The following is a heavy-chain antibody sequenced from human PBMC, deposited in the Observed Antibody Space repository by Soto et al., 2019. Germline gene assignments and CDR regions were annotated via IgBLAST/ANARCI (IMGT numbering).Heavy chain of an antibody. CDR1: GGSVSSGSYY. Sequence: SETLSLTCTVSGGSVSSGSYYWSWIRQPPGKGLEWIGYIYYSGSTNYNPSPKSRVTISVDTSKNQFSLKLSSVTAADTAVYYCARDGERYYYGSNVWGKGTTVTVSS. J-gene: IGHJ6*04. CDR2: IYYSGST. CDR3: ARDGERYYYGSNV. V-gene: IGHV4-61*01. D-gene: IGHD1-20*01.